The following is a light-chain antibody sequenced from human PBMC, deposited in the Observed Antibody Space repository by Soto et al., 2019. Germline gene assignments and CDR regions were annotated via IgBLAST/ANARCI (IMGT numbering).Light chain of an antibody. Sequence: EIVLTQSPGTLSLSPGERATLSCRASQSVSSGFLAWYQQKPGQAPRVLIYGASSRATGIPDRFSGSGSGTDFTLTITRLEPEDFAVYYCQQYGSSPPTFGQGT. CDR3: QQYGSSPPT. V-gene: IGKV3-20*01. CDR2: GAS. CDR1: QSVSSGF. J-gene: IGKJ1*01.